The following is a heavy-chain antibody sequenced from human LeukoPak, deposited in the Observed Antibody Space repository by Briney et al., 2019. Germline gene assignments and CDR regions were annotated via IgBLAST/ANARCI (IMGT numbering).Heavy chain of an antibody. J-gene: IGHJ6*03. V-gene: IGHV3-7*01. D-gene: IGHD6-25*01. CDR1: GFTFSTYS. Sequence: GGSLRLSCAASGFTFSTYSMSWVRQAPGKGLEWVANIKQDGSEKYYVDSVKGRFTISRDNAKNSLYLQMNSLRAEDTAVYYCAREGGYRDYYYMDVWGKGTTVTVSS. CDR3: AREGGYRDYYYMDV. CDR2: IKQDGSEK.